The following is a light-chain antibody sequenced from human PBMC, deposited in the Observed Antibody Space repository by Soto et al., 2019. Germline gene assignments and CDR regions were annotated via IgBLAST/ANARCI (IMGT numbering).Light chain of an antibody. CDR1: QSVSSSY. J-gene: IGKJ1*01. CDR2: GAF. Sequence: ETVLTQSPGTLSLSPGERATLPCRASQSVSSSYLAWYQQKPGQAPRLLIYGAFNRATGIPDRFSGSGSGTDFTLTISRLEPEDFAMYYRQHYDSSPPRWTFGQGTKVDIK. CDR3: QHYDSSPPRWT. V-gene: IGKV3-20*01.